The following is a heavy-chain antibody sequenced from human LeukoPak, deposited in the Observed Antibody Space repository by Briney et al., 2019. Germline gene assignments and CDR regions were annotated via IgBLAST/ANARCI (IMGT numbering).Heavy chain of an antibody. J-gene: IGHJ6*03. CDR3: ARDKFGVRGVMYEMGPNYYYYYMDV. Sequence: ASVKVSCKASGGTFSSYAISWVRQAPGQGLEWMGGIIPIFGTANYAQKFQGRVTITTDESTSTAYMELSSLRSEDTAVYYCARDKFGVRGVMYEMGPNYYYYYMDVWGKGTTVTVSS. CDR2: IIPIFGTA. D-gene: IGHD3-10*01. CDR1: GGTFSSYA. V-gene: IGHV1-69*05.